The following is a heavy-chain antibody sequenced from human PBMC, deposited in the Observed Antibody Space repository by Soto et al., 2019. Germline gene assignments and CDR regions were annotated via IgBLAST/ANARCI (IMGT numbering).Heavy chain of an antibody. J-gene: IGHJ6*02. V-gene: IGHV4-34*01. CDR3: ARALGGVWLLPYYHYGMDV. Sequence: ETLSLTCAVYGGSFSGYYWSWIRQPPGKGLEWIGEINHSGSTNYNPSLKSRVTISVDTSKNQFSLKLSSVTAADTAVYYCARALGGVWLLPYYHYGMDVWGQGTTVTVSS. CDR1: GGSFSGYY. CDR2: INHSGST. D-gene: IGHD3-22*01.